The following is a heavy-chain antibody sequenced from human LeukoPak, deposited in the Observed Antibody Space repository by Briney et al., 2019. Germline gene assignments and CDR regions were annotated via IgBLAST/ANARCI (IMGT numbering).Heavy chain of an antibody. CDR3: AKTRGYCSGGTCYCDY. Sequence: GGSLILSCAASGFTFSSYGMHWVRQAPGKGLEWVALISYDGSNQYYADSVKGRFTISRDNSKNTVYLQMNSLRADDTAVYYCAKTRGYCSGGTCYCDYWGQGTLVTVSS. D-gene: IGHD2-15*01. CDR2: ISYDGSNQ. J-gene: IGHJ4*02. V-gene: IGHV3-30*18. CDR1: GFTFSSYG.